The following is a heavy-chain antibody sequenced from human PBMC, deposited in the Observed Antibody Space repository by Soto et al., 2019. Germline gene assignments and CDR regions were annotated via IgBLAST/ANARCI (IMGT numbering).Heavy chain of an antibody. V-gene: IGHV4-31*03. D-gene: IGHD3-10*01. CDR3: ASMGYHYGSGSYPLDY. CDR1: GGSISSGVYY. Sequence: SETLSLTCTVSGGSISSGVYYWTWIRQHPGKGLEWIGYIYYTGITYYNPSLKSRVTISVGTSKNQFSLQLTSVTAADTAVYYCASMGYHYGSGSYPLDYWGQGTLVTVSS. J-gene: IGHJ4*02. CDR2: IYYTGIT.